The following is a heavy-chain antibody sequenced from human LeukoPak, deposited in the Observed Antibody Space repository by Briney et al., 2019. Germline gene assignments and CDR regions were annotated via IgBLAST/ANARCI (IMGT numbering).Heavy chain of an antibody. Sequence: ASVKVSCKASGYTFTSYDINWVRQATGQGLEWMGWMNPNSGNTGYAQKFQGRVTMTRNTSISTAYMELSSLRSEDTAVYYCATHYGSGSPRAYYYYYMDVWGKGTMVTVSS. D-gene: IGHD3-10*01. CDR2: MNPNSGNT. V-gene: IGHV1-8*01. CDR3: ATHYGSGSPRAYYYYYMDV. J-gene: IGHJ6*03. CDR1: GYTFTSYD.